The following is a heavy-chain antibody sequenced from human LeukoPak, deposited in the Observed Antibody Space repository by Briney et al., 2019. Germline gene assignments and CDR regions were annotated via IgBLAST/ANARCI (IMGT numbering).Heavy chain of an antibody. CDR1: GFTFSNYW. J-gene: IGHJ4*02. CDR3: ARGRANSYALDY. Sequence: PGGSLRLSCAASGFTFSNYWMHWVRQAPGKGLVWVSRINFDGSTTNNADPAKGRFSISRDNAENTLCLQMNSLRAEDTAVYYCARGRANSYALDYWGQGTRVTVSS. D-gene: IGHD3-16*01. CDR2: INFDGSTT. V-gene: IGHV3-74*01.